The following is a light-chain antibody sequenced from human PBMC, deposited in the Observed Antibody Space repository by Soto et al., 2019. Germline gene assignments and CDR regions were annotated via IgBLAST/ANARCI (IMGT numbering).Light chain of an antibody. Sequence: EIVMTQSTATLSVSPGERATLSCRASQSVSSNLAWYQQKPGQAPRLLIYGASTRATGIPARFSGSGSGTEFTLTISSLQSEDFAVYYCQKYNNWPRAFGPGTKVDIK. CDR2: GAS. CDR1: QSVSSN. J-gene: IGKJ3*01. CDR3: QKYNNWPRA. V-gene: IGKV3D-15*01.